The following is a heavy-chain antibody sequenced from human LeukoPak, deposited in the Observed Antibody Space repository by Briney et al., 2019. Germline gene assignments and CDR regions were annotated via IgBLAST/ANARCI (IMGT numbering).Heavy chain of an antibody. CDR1: GFTFDDYA. CDR2: ISWNSGSI. D-gene: IGHD1-26*01. J-gene: IGHJ4*02. CDR3: AKDIGRAGATFDY. V-gene: IGHV3-9*01. Sequence: GRSLRLSCAASGFTFDDYAMHWVRQAPGKGLEWVSGISWNSGSIGYADSVKGRFTISRDNAKNSLYLQMNSLRAEDTALYYCAKDIGRAGATFDYGGQGTLVTVSS.